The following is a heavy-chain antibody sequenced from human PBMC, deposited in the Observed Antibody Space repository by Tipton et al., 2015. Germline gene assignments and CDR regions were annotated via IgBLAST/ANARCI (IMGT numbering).Heavy chain of an antibody. Sequence: TLSLTCTVSGGSISNYYWSWIRQPPGKGLEWIGYIYYSGSTNYNPSLKSRVTISVDTSKNQFSLKVTSVTAADTAVYYCARAYYYDSSGYPLFDYWGQGTLVTVSS. D-gene: IGHD3-22*01. V-gene: IGHV4-59*01. J-gene: IGHJ4*02. CDR1: GGSISNYY. CDR3: ARAYYYDSSGYPLFDY. CDR2: IYYSGST.